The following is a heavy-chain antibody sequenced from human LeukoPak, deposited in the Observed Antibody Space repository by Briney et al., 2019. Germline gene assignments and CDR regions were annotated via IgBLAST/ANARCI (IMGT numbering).Heavy chain of an antibody. V-gene: IGHV3-23*01. CDR3: ANAGNNYQSTY. D-gene: IGHD5-24*01. CDR1: GFTFSSYW. CDR2: IGVTGGST. Sequence: GGSLRLSCAASGFTFSSYWMHWVRQAPGKGLEWVSVIGVTGGSTHYADSVKGRFTISRDNSKNTLYLQMNSLRDEDTAVYYCANAGNNYQSTYWGQGTQVTVSS. J-gene: IGHJ4*02.